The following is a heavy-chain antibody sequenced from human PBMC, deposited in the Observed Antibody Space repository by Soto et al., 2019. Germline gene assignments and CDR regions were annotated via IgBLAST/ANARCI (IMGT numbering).Heavy chain of an antibody. V-gene: IGHV4-31*03. CDR2: IHGGGST. Sequence: SETLSLTCSVSDGSLSSGGYYWSWIRQPPGKGLEWIGFIHGGGSTLYSPSLKSRLSISIEASERQFSLKLSSVTAADTAVYYCVRGKDKDDSSFWFYWGQGTPVTVSS. CDR1: DGSLSSGGYY. CDR3: VRGKDKDDSSFWFY. J-gene: IGHJ4*01. D-gene: IGHD6-13*01.